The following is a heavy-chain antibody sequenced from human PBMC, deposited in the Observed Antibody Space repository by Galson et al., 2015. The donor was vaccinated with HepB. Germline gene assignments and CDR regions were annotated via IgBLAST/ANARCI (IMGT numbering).Heavy chain of an antibody. CDR2: INPNSGGT. V-gene: IGHV1-2*02. D-gene: IGHD3-9*01. J-gene: IGHJ6*02. CDR1: GYTFTGYH. Sequence: SVKVSCKASGYTFTGYHMHWVRQAPGQGLEWMGWINPNSGGTNYAQKFQGRVTMTTDTSTSTAYMELRSLRSDDTAVYYCARGSEADILTGYYHYYYYGMDVWGQGTTVTVSS. CDR3: ARGSEADILTGYYHYYYYGMDV.